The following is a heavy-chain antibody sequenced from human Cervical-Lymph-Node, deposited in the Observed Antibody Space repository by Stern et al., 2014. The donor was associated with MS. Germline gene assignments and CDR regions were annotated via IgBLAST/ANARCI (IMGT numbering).Heavy chain of an antibody. Sequence: QVKLVQSGAEAKKPGSSVKVSCNISGDTFSRNGISWVRQAPGQGLEWMGAIVPIFGKANYAQKLQGRLTITADESTKTAYMELSSLRSEDTAVYYCAQEHHGGNFHSWGQGTLVIVSS. D-gene: IGHD4-23*01. J-gene: IGHJ4*02. V-gene: IGHV1-69*01. CDR2: IVPIFGKA. CDR1: GDTFSRNG. CDR3: AQEHHGGNFHS.